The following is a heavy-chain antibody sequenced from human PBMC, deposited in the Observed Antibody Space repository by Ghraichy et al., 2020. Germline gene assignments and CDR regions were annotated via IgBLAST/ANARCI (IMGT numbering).Heavy chain of an antibody. CDR2: INRDGSST. Sequence: GGSLNISCAVSGLTFSSHWMHWVRQAPGKGLEWVSRINRDGSSTDYAHSVKGRFTISRDNAKDTLYLQMNSLRVEDMAVYYCATYSSSWTYFDYWGQGTLVTVSS. D-gene: IGHD6-13*01. V-gene: IGHV3-74*01. CDR1: GLTFSSHW. CDR3: ATYSSSWTYFDY. J-gene: IGHJ4*02.